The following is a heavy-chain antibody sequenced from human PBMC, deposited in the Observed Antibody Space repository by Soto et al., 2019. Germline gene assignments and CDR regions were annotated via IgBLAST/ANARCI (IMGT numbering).Heavy chain of an antibody. CDR2: IFPKSGGS. CDR1: GDSLDGYY. Sequence: VQLVQSGAEVRKPGASVKVSCTASGDSLDGYYIHWVRQTPGQGLEWMGWIFPKSGGSRLQRRFQGRVSMTSESSTGPVYLDVTSLAFDDTAVYYCAREGTFHFEAQDYYPSTYGLDFWGQGTTVTVSS. CDR3: AREGTFHFEAQDYYPSTYGLDF. J-gene: IGHJ6*02. D-gene: IGHD1-1*01. V-gene: IGHV1-2*02.